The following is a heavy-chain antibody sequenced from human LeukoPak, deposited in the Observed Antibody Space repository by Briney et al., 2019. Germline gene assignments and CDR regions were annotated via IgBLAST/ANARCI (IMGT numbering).Heavy chain of an antibody. CDR2: IYSGGST. CDR1: GFAVSINY. J-gene: IGHJ4*02. D-gene: IGHD3-16*01. V-gene: IGHV3-53*01. CDR3: ARIYVWGSYSPYYFDY. Sequence: GGSLRLSCAASGFAVSINYMSWVRQAPGKGLEWVSVIYSGGSTYYADSVKGRFTISRDNSKNTLYLQMNSLRAEDTAVYYCARIYVWGSYSPYYFDYWGQGILVTVSS.